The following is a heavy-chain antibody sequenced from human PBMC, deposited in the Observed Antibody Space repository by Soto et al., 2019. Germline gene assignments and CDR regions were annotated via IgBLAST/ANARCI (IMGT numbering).Heavy chain of an antibody. J-gene: IGHJ6*02. CDR1: GGSISGHS. CDR3: ARHNGRGYCSSTSCYKEDYGMDV. Sequence: SETLSLTCTVSGGSISGHSWIWIRQPAGRGLEWIGHIYPSGSTSYNPSLRSRVTMSLDTSNNQIFLKLSSVTAADTAVYYCARHNGRGYCSSTSCYKEDYGMDVWGQGTTVTVSS. V-gene: IGHV4-4*07. D-gene: IGHD2-2*02. CDR2: IYPSGST.